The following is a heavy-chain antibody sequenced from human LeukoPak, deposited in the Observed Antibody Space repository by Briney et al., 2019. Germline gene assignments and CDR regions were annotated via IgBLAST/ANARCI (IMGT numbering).Heavy chain of an antibody. CDR1: GYTFITYP. J-gene: IGHJ4*02. V-gene: IGHV7-4-1*02. CDR2: INTNSGNP. D-gene: IGHD3-10*01. CDR3: ARGVYDRPYYYGSGSDRKPYYFDS. Sequence: ASVKVSCKASGYTFITYPLNWVRQAPGQGLEWMGWINTNSGNPTYAQGFTGRFVFSLDTSVSTAFLQISSLKAGDTAVYYCARGVYDRPYYYGSGSDRKPYYFDSWGQGTLVTVSS.